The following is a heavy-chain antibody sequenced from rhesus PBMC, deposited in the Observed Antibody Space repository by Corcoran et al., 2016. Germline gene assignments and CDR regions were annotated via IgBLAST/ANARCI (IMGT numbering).Heavy chain of an antibody. V-gene: IGHV4-165*01. CDR1: GGSFSGYY. CDR3: ARGGYNNWADY. J-gene: IGHJ4*01. D-gene: IGHD6-13*01. Sequence: QVQLQESGPGLVKSSETLSLTCAVSGGSFSGYYWGWIRQPPGKGLEWIGNIGGSNGGTDSNPSLKSRVTISTDTSKNQFSLKLSSVTAADTAVYYCARGGYNNWADYWGQGVLVTVSS. CDR2: IGGSNGGT.